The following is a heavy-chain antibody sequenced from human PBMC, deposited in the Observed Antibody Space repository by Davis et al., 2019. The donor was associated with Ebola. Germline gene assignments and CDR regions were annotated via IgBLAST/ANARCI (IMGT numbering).Heavy chain of an antibody. CDR2: IIPILGIA. J-gene: IGHJ4*02. D-gene: IGHD5-24*01. V-gene: IGHV1-69*04. Sequence: SVKVSCKASGGTFSSYAISWVRQAPGQGLEWMGRIIPILGIANYAQKFQGRVTITADKSTSTAYMELSSLRSEDTAVYYCARVRDGYNPPLFDYWGQGTLVTVSS. CDR3: ARVRDGYNPPLFDY. CDR1: GGTFSSYA.